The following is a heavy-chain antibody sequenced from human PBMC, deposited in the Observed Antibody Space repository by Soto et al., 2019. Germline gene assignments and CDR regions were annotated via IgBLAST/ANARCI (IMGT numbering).Heavy chain of an antibody. CDR3: ARVGPSREVPYPFEY. D-gene: IGHD1-26*01. CDR2: ISAYNHYT. Sequence: QVDLVQSGPEVRKPGASVNVSCKSSGYTFSTYGISWVRQAPGQGLEWMGWISAYNHYTYYAQKFQDRVTMTTDTSTNTAYMELRSLTSGDTAMYFCARVGPSREVPYPFEYWGQGTLVTVSS. J-gene: IGHJ4*02. CDR1: GYTFSTYG. V-gene: IGHV1-18*01.